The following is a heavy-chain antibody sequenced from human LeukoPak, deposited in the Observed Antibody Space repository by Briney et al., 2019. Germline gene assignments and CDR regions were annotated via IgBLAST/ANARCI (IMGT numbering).Heavy chain of an antibody. Sequence: SETLSLTCTVSGGSISSYYWSWIRQPPGKGLEWIGYIYYSGSTNYNPSLKSRVTISVDTSKNQFSLKLSSVTAADTAVYYCATTLAYYGMDVWGQGTTVTVSS. CDR2: IYYSGST. V-gene: IGHV4-59*08. CDR3: ATTLAYYGMDV. J-gene: IGHJ6*02. CDR1: GGSISSYY.